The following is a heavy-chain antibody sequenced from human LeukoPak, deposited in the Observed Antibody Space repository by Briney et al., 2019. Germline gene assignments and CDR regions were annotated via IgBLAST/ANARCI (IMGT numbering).Heavy chain of an antibody. CDR2: ISGSGGNT. D-gene: IGHD2-2*02. J-gene: IGHJ4*02. CDR1: GFSFSGHW. V-gene: IGHV3-23*01. CDR3: AKLGLGSTSTYNPLGH. Sequence: PGGSLRLSCTASGFSFSGHWMHWARQLPGKGLEWVSAISGSGGNTYYTDSVKGRFTISRDNSKNTLYLQMNSLRAGDTAVYYCAKLGLGSTSTYNPLGHWGQGTLVTVSS.